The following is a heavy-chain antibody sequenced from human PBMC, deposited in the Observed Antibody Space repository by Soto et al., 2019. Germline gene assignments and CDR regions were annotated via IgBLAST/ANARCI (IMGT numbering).Heavy chain of an antibody. CDR3: AKGGYTSSWYNWFDP. V-gene: IGHV3-23*01. J-gene: IGHJ5*02. Sequence: GGSLRLSCAASGFTFSSYALTWVRQAPGKGLEWVSTISGSGGSTYYADSAKGRFTISRDNSKNTLYLQMNSLRAEDTAVYYCAKGGYTSSWYNWFDPWGQGTLVTVSS. D-gene: IGHD6-13*01. CDR1: GFTFSSYA. CDR2: ISGSGGST.